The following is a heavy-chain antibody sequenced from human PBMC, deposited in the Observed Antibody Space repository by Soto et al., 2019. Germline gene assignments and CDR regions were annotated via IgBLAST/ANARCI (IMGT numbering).Heavy chain of an antibody. CDR2: ISGSGGST. V-gene: IGHV3-23*01. CDR1: GFTFSSYA. J-gene: IGHJ5*02. D-gene: IGHD3-10*01. Sequence: PGGSLRLSCAASGFTFSSYAMSWVRQAPGKGLEWVSAISGSGGSTYYADSVKGRFTISRDNSKNTLYLQMNSLRAEDTAVYYCARMVRGVIIKKGGWFDPWGQGTLVTVSS. CDR3: ARMVRGVIIKKGGWFDP.